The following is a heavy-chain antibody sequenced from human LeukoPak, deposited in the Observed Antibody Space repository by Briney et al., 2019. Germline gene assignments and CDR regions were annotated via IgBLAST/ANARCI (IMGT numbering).Heavy chain of an antibody. CDR1: GYTFTSYD. CDR2: MNPNSGNT. V-gene: IGHV1-8*01. Sequence: VASVKVSCKASGYTFTSYDINWVRQATGQGLEWMGWMNPNSGNTGYAQKFQGRVTMTRNTSISTAYMELSSLRSEDTAVYYCARGRHAYCSGGSCYFSRGWFDPWGQGTLVTVSS. D-gene: IGHD2-15*01. J-gene: IGHJ5*02. CDR3: ARGRHAYCSGGSCYFSRGWFDP.